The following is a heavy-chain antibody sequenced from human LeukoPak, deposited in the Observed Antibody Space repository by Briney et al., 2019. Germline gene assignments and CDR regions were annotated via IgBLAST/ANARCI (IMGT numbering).Heavy chain of an antibody. J-gene: IGHJ4*02. CDR2: LSGSASST. CDR1: GLTFTTHA. V-gene: IGHV3-23*01. CDR3: AKDALPHTYSYYFDF. Sequence: AGGSLRLSCTDSGLTFTTHAMHWVRQAPGKGLEWVSGLSGSASSTYYADSVKGRFTISRDNSKNTLYLRMNSLRAEDTAVYYCAKDALPHTYSYYFDFWGQGTLVTVSS. D-gene: IGHD2-15*01.